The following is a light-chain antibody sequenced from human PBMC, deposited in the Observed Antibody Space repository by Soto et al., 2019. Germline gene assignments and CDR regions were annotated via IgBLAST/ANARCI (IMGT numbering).Light chain of an antibody. Sequence: EVGLTQSLATVSLSPGERATLSFRASQSGGSYLAWYQQKPGQAPRLLIYDASNRAPGIPARFSGSGSGTEFTLTISRLEPEDFAVYYCQQYGSSPPFGQGTKVDIK. CDR1: QSGGSY. CDR2: DAS. CDR3: QQYGSSPP. V-gene: IGKV3-20*01. J-gene: IGKJ1*01.